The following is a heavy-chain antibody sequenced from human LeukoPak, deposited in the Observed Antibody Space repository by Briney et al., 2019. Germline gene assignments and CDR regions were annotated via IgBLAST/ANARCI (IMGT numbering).Heavy chain of an antibody. J-gene: IGHJ1*01. CDR2: ISGSGGST. CDR3: AKAFQLPGIAAAGTIGYFQH. D-gene: IGHD6-13*01. CDR1: GFTFSSYA. V-gene: IGHV3-23*01. Sequence: GGSLRLSRAASGFTFSSYAMSWVRQAPGKGLEWVSAISGSGGSTYYADSVKGRFTISRDNSKNTLYLQMNSLRAEDTAVYYCAKAFQLPGIAAAGTIGYFQHCGQGTLVTVSS.